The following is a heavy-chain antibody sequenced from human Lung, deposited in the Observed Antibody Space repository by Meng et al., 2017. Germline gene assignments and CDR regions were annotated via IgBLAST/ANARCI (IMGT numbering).Heavy chain of an antibody. D-gene: IGHD6-19*01. J-gene: IGHJ5*02. V-gene: IGHV4-39*01. Sequence: SGPGRVRASEPLSLTCSVSGGSISTSGYYWGWIRQPPGKGLEWIGSIGHSGFTYYTPSLKSRVAVSLDTSKSQFSLMLTSVTAADTAVYYCVRSSAWVRTGFDPWGQGTLVTVSS. CDR2: IGHSGFT. CDR3: VRSSAWVRTGFDP. CDR1: GGSISTSGYY.